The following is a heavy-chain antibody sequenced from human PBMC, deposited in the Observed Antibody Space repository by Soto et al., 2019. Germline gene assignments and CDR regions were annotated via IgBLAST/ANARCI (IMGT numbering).Heavy chain of an antibody. Sequence: QVQLQQWGAGLLKPSETLSLTCAVYGGTFSGYSWTWIRQSPGKGLEWIGQINHRGSTNSNPSLKSRVTISLVTSKNQFSLELTSVTAADTAVYYCARGLFSENYYSGGWYYFDSWGQGTLVTVSS. D-gene: IGHD1-26*01. CDR2: INHRGST. V-gene: IGHV4-34*01. CDR3: ARGLFSENYYSGGWYYFDS. CDR1: GGTFSGYS. J-gene: IGHJ4*02.